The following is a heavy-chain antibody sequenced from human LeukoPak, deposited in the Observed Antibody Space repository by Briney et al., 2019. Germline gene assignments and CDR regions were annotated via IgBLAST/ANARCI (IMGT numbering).Heavy chain of an antibody. CDR3: AKEIGSWFPYYYYYYGMDV. CDR1: GFTFSSYG. D-gene: IGHD6-13*01. Sequence: GRSLRLSCAASGFTFSSYGMHWVRQAPGKGLEWVAVISYDGSNKYYADSVKGRFTISRDNSKNTLYLRMNSLRAEDTAVYYCAKEIGSWFPYYYYYYGMDVWGQGTTVTVSS. V-gene: IGHV3-30*18. J-gene: IGHJ6*02. CDR2: ISYDGSNK.